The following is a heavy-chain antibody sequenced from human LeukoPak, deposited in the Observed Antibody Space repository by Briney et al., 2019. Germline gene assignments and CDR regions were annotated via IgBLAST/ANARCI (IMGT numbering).Heavy chain of an antibody. CDR2: ISYDGSNK. CDR1: GFTFSSYA. Sequence: PGGSLRLSRAASGFTFSSYAMHWVRQAPGKGLEWVAVISYDGSNKYYADSVKGRFTISRDNSKNTLYLQMNSLRAEDTAVYYCARDWDYKMATIPGYWGQGTLVTVSS. J-gene: IGHJ4*02. CDR3: ARDWDYKMATIPGY. D-gene: IGHD5-24*01. V-gene: IGHV3-30-3*01.